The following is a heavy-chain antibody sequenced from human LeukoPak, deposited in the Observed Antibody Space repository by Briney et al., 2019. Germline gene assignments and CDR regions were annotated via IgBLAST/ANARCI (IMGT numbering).Heavy chain of an antibody. J-gene: IGHJ4*02. V-gene: IGHV3-23*01. D-gene: IGHD2/OR15-2a*01. CDR1: GFTFSTYP. Sequence: GGSLRLSCEASGFTFSTYPMNWVHQAPGKGLEWVSTISGSGANTYYADSVKGRFTISRDNSRHTLYLQMNSLRAEDTAIYYCAKERPQTTSFDYWGQGTLVTVSS. CDR3: AKERPQTTSFDY. CDR2: ISGSGANT.